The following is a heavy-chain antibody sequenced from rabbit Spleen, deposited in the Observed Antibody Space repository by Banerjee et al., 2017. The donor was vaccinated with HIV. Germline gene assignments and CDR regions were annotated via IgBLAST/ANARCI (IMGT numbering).Heavy chain of an antibody. J-gene: IGHJ4*01. V-gene: IGHV1S45*01. D-gene: IGHD1-1*01. CDR2: IYSSSAIT. CDR1: GFSFSSSYY. CDR3: ARDLVAVIGWNFNL. Sequence: QEQLVESGGGLVQPEGSLTLTCTASGFSFSSSYYMYWVRQAPGKGLEWIGCIYSSSAITWYASWAKGRFTISKTSSTTVTLQMTSLTDADTATYFCARDLVAVIGWNFNLWGPGTLVTVS.